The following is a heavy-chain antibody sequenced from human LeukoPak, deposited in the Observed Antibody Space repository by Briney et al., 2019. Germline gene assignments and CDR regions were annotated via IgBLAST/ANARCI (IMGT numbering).Heavy chain of an antibody. D-gene: IGHD6-19*01. CDR2: IRSKANSYAT. CDR3: ARGQQWLEAFEH. J-gene: IGHJ4*02. V-gene: IGHV3-73*01. CDR1: GFTFSGSA. Sequence: GGSLRLSCAASGFTFSGSAMHWVRQASGKGLEWVGRIRSKANSYATAYAASVKGRFTISRDDSKNTAYLQMNSLKTEDTAVYYCARGQQWLEAFEHWGQGTLVTVSS.